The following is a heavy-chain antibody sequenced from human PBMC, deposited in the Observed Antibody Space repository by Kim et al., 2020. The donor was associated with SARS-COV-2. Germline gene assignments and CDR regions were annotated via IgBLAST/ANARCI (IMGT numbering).Heavy chain of an antibody. D-gene: IGHD1-1*01. CDR2: VTWNGGST. J-gene: IGHJ4*02. CDR3: ARGFYNGPFDC. V-gene: IGHV3-20*04. CDR1: GVTFDNYG. Sequence: GGSLRLSCAASGVTFDNYGMSWVRQATGKGLEWVAGVTWNGGSTGYVDSVKGRFTISRYNAKKSLYLQMNSLRAEDTALYFCARGFYNGPFDCWGQGTLVTVSS.